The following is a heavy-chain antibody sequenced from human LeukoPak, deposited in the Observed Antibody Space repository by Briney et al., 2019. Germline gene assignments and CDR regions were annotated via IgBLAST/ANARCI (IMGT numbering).Heavy chain of an antibody. Sequence: ASVKVSCKASENTFTYYHIHWVRQASGQGVEWMGAVYATGGSTLNTQNFQGRVTMTRDTSTGTVYMELSSLRFEDTAMYYCATEAPRNYYFDYWGQEVLVTVSS. CDR2: VYATGGST. CDR3: ATEAPRNYYFDY. J-gene: IGHJ4*02. V-gene: IGHV1-46*01. CDR1: ENTFTYYH.